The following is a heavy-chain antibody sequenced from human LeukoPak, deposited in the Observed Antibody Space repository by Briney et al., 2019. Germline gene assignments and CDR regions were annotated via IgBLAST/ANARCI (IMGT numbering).Heavy chain of an antibody. J-gene: IGHJ4*02. Sequence: GGSLRLSCAASGVTFSSYGMHWVRQAPGKGLEWVAVMGYEGSNKYYADSVKGRFAISRDDSKNTLYLQMNSLRTEDTALYYCARGPDGYCSGGSCYGDYWGQGTLVTVSS. D-gene: IGHD2-15*01. CDR2: MGYEGSNK. V-gene: IGHV3-30*02. CDR1: GVTFSSYG. CDR3: ARGPDGYCSGGSCYGDY.